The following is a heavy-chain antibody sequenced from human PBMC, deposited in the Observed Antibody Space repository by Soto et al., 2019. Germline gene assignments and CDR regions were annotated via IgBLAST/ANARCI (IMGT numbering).Heavy chain of an antibody. Sequence: QVQLQESGPGLVKPSETLSLTCTVSGGSISSYYWSWIRQPPGKGLEWIGYIYYSGSTNYNPSLKSRVTMSVDTPKNQFSRKLSSVTAADTTVYYCARRGYGPGFPYYYGMDVWGQGTTVTVSS. D-gene: IGHD3-10*01. CDR3: ARRGYGPGFPYYYGMDV. CDR2: IYYSGST. V-gene: IGHV4-59*01. CDR1: GGSISSYY. J-gene: IGHJ6*02.